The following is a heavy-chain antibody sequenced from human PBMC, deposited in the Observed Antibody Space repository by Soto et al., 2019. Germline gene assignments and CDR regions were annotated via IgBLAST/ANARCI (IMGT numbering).Heavy chain of an antibody. CDR3: AKHYDNGDYYCGMDV. J-gene: IGHJ6*02. V-gene: IGHV1-69*12. Sequence: QVQLVQSGAEVKKPGSSVKVSCKASGGTFSSYAISWVRQAPGQGLEWMGGIIPIFGTADYAQKFQGRVTITADECTSTAYMELSSLRSEDTAVYYCAKHYDNGDYYCGMDVWGQGTKVSVSS. CDR1: GGTFSSYA. D-gene: IGHD3-22*01. CDR2: IIPIFGTA.